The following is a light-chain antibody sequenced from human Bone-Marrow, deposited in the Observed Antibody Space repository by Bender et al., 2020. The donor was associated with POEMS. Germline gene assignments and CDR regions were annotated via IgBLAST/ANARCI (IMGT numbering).Light chain of an antibody. J-gene: IGLJ3*02. CDR2: EVS. CDR1: SSDVGGYNY. CDR3: SSYTSSSTWV. V-gene: IGLV2-14*01. Sequence: SALTQPASVSGSPGQSITISCTGTSSDVGGYNYVSWYQQYPGTAPKLMIYEVSDRSSGVSDRFSGSRSGNTASLTISGLQAEDEADYYCSSYTSSSTWVFGTGTKLTVL.